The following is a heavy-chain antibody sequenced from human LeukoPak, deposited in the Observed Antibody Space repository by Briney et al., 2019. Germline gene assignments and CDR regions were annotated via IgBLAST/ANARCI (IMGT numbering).Heavy chain of an antibody. CDR1: GFTFSSYA. J-gene: IGHJ4*02. CDR2: ISHDGTIK. CDR3: ARDPRHYYDSSGYKDY. V-gene: IGHV3-30*04. D-gene: IGHD3-22*01. Sequence: GGSLRLSCAASGFTFSSYAFHWVRQAPGKGLEWVAVISHDGTIKNDAGSVKGRFTISRDNSKNTLYLQMNSLRAEDTAVYYCARDPRHYYDSSGYKDYWGQGTLVTVSS.